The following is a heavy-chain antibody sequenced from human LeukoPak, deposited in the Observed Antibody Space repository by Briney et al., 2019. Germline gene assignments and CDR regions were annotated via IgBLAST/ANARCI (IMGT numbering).Heavy chain of an antibody. D-gene: IGHD5-12*01. Sequence: SVKVSCKASGGTFSSYAISWVRQAPGQGLEWMGGIIPIFGTANYAQKFQGRVTITTDESTSTAYMELSSLRSEDTAVYYCARDHDGDYSDAFDIWGQGTMVTVSS. CDR3: ARDHDGDYSDAFDI. CDR1: GGTFSSYA. CDR2: IIPIFGTA. J-gene: IGHJ3*02. V-gene: IGHV1-69*05.